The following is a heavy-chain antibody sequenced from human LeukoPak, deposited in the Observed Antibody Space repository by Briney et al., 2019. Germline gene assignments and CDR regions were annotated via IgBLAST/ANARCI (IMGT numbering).Heavy chain of an antibody. CDR3: ARARSYCSSTSCYEIDAFDI. V-gene: IGHV4-31*03. Sequence: SETLSLTCTVSGGSISSGGYYWSWIRQHPGKGPEWIGYIYYSGSTYYNPSLKSRVTISVDTSKNQFSLKLSSVTAADTAVYYCARARSYCSSTSCYEIDAFDIWGQGTMVTVSS. CDR2: IYYSGST. D-gene: IGHD2-2*01. CDR1: GGSISSGGYY. J-gene: IGHJ3*02.